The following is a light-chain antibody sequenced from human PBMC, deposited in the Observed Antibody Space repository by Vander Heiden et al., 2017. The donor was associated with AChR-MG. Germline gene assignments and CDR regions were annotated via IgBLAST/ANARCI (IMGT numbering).Light chain of an antibody. CDR3: ETWDNNSRV. J-gene: IGLJ3*02. CDR1: SGHRTYF. V-gene: IGLV4-60*03. CDR2: LEDSGNY. Sequence: QPVLTQASSASASLGSSVKLTCTLSSGHRTYFIAWHQQQPGKAPRYLMKLEDSGNYNKGRGVPDRFSGSSSGTDRYLTISNIQSEDEADYYCETWDNNSRVFGGGTKLTVL.